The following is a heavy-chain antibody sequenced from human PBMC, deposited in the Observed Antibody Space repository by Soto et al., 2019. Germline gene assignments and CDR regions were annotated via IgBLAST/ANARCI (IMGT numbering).Heavy chain of an antibody. CDR3: AKARIRGYYGSGSPDY. D-gene: IGHD3-10*01. V-gene: IGHV3-30*18. CDR2: ISYDGSKK. J-gene: IGHJ4*02. CDR1: GFTFSSYG. Sequence: QVQLVESGGGVVQPGRSLRLSCVASGFTFSSYGMNWVRQAPGEGLEWVAVISYDGSKKDYADSVKGRFTLSRDNSRNTLYVQMNSLRVEDTAVYYCAKARIRGYYGSGSPDYWGQGTLVTVSS.